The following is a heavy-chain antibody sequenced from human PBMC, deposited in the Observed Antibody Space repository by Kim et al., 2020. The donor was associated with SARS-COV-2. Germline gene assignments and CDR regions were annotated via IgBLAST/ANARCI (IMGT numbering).Heavy chain of an antibody. V-gene: IGHV1-69*13. CDR1: GGTFSSYA. CDR2: IIPIFGTA. Sequence: SVKVSCKASGGTFSSYAISLVRQAPGQGLEWMGGIIPIFGTANYAQKFQGRVTITADESTSTAYMELSSLRSEDTAVYYCASQQWWSGGIHLYYYYGMDVWGQGTTVTVSS. J-gene: IGHJ6*02. D-gene: IGHD2-15*01. CDR3: ASQQWWSGGIHLYYYYGMDV.